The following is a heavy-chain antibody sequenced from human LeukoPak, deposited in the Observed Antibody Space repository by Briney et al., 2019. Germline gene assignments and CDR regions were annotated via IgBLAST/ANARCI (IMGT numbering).Heavy chain of an antibody. CDR1: AFTFSSYA. Sequence: PGGSLRLSCAASAFTFSSYAMSWVRQAPGKGLEWVSAISGSGDDTHYADSVKGRFTISRDNSKNTLYLQMNSLRAEDTAVYYCARDTGLAGPCDYWGQGTLVTVSS. J-gene: IGHJ4*02. V-gene: IGHV3-23*01. CDR2: ISGSGDDT. CDR3: ARDTGLAGPCDY.